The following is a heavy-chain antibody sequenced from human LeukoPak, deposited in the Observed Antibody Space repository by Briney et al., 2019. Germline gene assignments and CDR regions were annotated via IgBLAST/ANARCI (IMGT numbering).Heavy chain of an antibody. J-gene: IGHJ3*02. CDR2: ISAYNGNT. CDR1: GYTFTSYG. V-gene: IGHV1-18*01. CDR3: ARDLEWLYPGGAFDI. D-gene: IGHD3-3*01. Sequence: ASVKVSCKASGYTFTSYGISWVRQAPGQGLEWMGWISAYNGNTNYAQKLQGRVIMTTDTSTSTAYMELRSLRSDDTAVYYCARDLEWLYPGGAFDIWGQGTMVTVSS.